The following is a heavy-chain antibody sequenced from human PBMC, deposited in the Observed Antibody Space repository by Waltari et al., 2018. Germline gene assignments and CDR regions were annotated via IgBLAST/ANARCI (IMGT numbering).Heavy chain of an antibody. CDR1: GGSISSYY. D-gene: IGHD2-2*01. CDR3: ARADVPAFYYYYYMDV. CDR2: ISYSGST. J-gene: IGHJ6*03. V-gene: IGHV4-59*13. Sequence: QVQLQESGPGLVKPSETLSLTCTVSGGSISSYYWSWIRQPPGKGLEWIGYISYSGSTNYNPSLKSRVTISVDTSKNQFSLKLSSVTAADTAVYYCARADVPAFYYYYYMDVWGKGTTVTVSS.